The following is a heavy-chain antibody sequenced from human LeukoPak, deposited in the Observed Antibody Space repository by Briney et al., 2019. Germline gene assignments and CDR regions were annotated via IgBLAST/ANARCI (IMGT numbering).Heavy chain of an antibody. CDR2: INHSGST. D-gene: IGHD3-10*01. CDR1: GGSFSGYY. CDR3: ARGHYGSGRSWFDP. Sequence: SETLSLTCAVYGGSFSGYYWSWIRQPPGKGLEWIGEINHSGSTNYNPSLKSRVTISVDTSKNQFSLKLSSVTAADTAVYYWARGHYGSGRSWFDPWGQGTLVTVSS. V-gene: IGHV4-34*01. J-gene: IGHJ5*02.